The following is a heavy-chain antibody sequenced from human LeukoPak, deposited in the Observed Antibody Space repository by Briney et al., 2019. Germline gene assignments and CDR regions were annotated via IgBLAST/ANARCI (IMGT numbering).Heavy chain of an antibody. D-gene: IGHD3-9*01. CDR3: ARDDYDILTGIGYYYYYGMDV. CDR2: IKQDGSEK. Sequence: GGSQRLSCAASGFTFSSYWMSWVRQAPGKGLEWVANIKQDGSEKYYVDSVKGRFTISRDNAKNSLYLQMNSLRAEDTAVYYCARDDYDILTGIGYYYYYGMDVWGQGTTVTVSS. J-gene: IGHJ6*02. CDR1: GFTFSSYW. V-gene: IGHV3-7*01.